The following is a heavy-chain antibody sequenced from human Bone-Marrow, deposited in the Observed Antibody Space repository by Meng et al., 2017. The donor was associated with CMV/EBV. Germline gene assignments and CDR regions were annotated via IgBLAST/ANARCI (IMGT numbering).Heavy chain of an antibody. V-gene: IGHV2-26*01. Sequence: SGPTLVKPTETLTLTCTVSGFSLSNARMGVSWIRQPPGKALEWLAHIFSNDEKSYSTSLKSRLTISKDTSKSQVVLTMTNMDPVDTATYYCAHTPIFGVVIWVNWFDPWGQGTLVTVSS. CDR2: IFSNDEK. CDR3: AHTPIFGVVIWVNWFDP. J-gene: IGHJ5*02. D-gene: IGHD3-3*01. CDR1: GFSLSNARMG.